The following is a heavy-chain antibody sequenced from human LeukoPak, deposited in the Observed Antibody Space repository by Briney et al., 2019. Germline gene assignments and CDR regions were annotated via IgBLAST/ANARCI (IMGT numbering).Heavy chain of an antibody. CDR1: GFTFSSYA. J-gene: IGHJ4*02. CDR2: IKPDGSEK. CDR3: VKGRTNNDF. D-gene: IGHD2-8*01. Sequence: GGSLRLSCAASGFTFSSYAMHWVRQAPGKGLEWVANIKPDGSEKYYMDPVKGRFSISRDNAKNSLYLQMNSLRVEDTAVYYCVKGRTNNDFWGQGTLVTVSS. V-gene: IGHV3-7*01.